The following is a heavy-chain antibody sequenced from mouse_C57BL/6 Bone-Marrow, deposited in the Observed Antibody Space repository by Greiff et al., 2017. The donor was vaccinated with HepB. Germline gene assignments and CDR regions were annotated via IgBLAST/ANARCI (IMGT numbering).Heavy chain of an antibody. CDR2: IDPETGGT. CDR3: TRDWPYYFDY. CDR1: GYTFTDYE. D-gene: IGHD4-1*01. J-gene: IGHJ2*01. V-gene: IGHV1-15*01. Sequence: VKLQESGAELVRPGASVTLSCKASGYTFTDYEMHWVKQTPVHGLEWIGAIDPETGGTAYNQKFKGKAILTADKSSSTAYMELRSLTSEDSAVYYCTRDWPYYFDYWGQGTTLTVSS.